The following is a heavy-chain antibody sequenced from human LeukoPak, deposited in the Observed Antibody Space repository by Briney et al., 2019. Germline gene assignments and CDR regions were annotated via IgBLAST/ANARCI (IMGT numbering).Heavy chain of an antibody. V-gene: IGHV3-9*01. CDR2: ISWNSGSI. CDR1: GFTFDDYA. Sequence: PGGSLRLSCAASGFTFDDYAMHWVRQAPGKGLEWVSAISWNSGSIGYADSVKGRFTISRDNAKNSLYLQMNSLRAEDTALYYCAKAIWFGELLYPPDAFDIWGQGTMVTVSS. CDR3: AKAIWFGELLYPPDAFDI. J-gene: IGHJ3*02. D-gene: IGHD3-10*01.